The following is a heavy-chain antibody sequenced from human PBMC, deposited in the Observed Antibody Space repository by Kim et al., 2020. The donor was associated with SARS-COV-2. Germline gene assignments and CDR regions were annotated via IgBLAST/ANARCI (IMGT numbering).Heavy chain of an antibody. V-gene: IGHV3-30*18. CDR2: ISYDGSNK. J-gene: IGHJ4*02. CDR1: GFTFSSYG. Sequence: GGSLRLSCAASGFTFSSYGMHWVRQAPGKGLEWVAVISYDGSNKYYADSVKGRFTISRDNSKNTLYLQMNSLRAEDTAVYYCAKLYGSGSYVVYWGQGTLVTVSS. D-gene: IGHD3-10*01. CDR3: AKLYGSGSYVVY.